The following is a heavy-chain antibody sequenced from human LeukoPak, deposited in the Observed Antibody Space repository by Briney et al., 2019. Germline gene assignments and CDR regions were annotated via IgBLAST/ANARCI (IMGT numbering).Heavy chain of an antibody. D-gene: IGHD4-11*01. CDR3: ARAPPTTVTTGFL. J-gene: IGHJ4*02. V-gene: IGHV1-18*01. CDR1: GYTFTSYG. Sequence: ASVKVSCKASGYTFTSYGISWERQAPGQGLEWMGWISAYNGNTNYAQKLQGRVTLTTDTSTSTAYMELRSLRSDDTAVYYCARAPPTTVTTGFLWGQGTLVTVSS. CDR2: ISAYNGNT.